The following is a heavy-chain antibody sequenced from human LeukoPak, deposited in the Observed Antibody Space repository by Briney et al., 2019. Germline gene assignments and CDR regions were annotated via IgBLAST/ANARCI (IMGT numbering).Heavy chain of an antibody. Sequence: SETLSLTCTVSGGSISGSSYYWGWIRQPPGKGLEWIGSIYYSGSTYYNPSLKSRVTISVDTSKNQFSLKLSSVTAADTAVYYCARYYYDSSGYYYGAFDIWGQGTMVTVSS. D-gene: IGHD3-22*01. J-gene: IGHJ3*02. CDR1: GGSISGSSYY. CDR3: ARYYYDSSGYYYGAFDI. V-gene: IGHV4-39*01. CDR2: IYYSGST.